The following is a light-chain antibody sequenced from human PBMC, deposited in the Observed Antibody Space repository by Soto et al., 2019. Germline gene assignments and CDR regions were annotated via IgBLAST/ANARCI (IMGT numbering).Light chain of an antibody. CDR1: QSVNNY. CDR3: RQRCNWPWLT. J-gene: IGKJ4*01. CDR2: DAS. V-gene: IGKV3-11*01. Sequence: EIVLKQSPGTLSLSPGERATLSCRASQSVNNYLAWYQQKPGQVPRLLIYDASNRATGIPARFSGSGSGTDFTLTISSREPEDSAVYYCRQRCNWPWLTFGGGTRVEIK.